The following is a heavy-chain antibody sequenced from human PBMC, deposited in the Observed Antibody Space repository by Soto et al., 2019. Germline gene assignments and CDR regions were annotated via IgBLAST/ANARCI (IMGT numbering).Heavy chain of an antibody. Sequence: QLQLQESGPGLVRPSETLSLICTVSGGSITRNDHYWGWIRQSPGKGLEWIGDIKSSGSTNYNLSLNGRVSMSVETSKNQFSLKMNSVTAADTAVYYCARLGCSGWYQGSYFDYWGQGTLVTVSS. D-gene: IGHD6-19*01. V-gene: IGHV4-39*01. CDR3: ARLGCSGWYQGSYFDY. CDR1: GGSITRNDHY. J-gene: IGHJ4*02. CDR2: IKSSGST.